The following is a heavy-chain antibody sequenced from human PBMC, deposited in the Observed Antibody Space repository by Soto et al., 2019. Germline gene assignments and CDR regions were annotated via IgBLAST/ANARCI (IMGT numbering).Heavy chain of an antibody. CDR1: GFIFSNYD. CDR3: VRHAKLTSVTANVGYYYGLDI. V-gene: IGHV3-23*01. CDR2: IGTSGGGT. J-gene: IGHJ6*02. D-gene: IGHD4-4*01. Sequence: EVQLLESGGGLVQPGGSLRLSCAASGFIFSNYDMSWVRLAPGKGLEWVSVIGTSGGGTYYADSVKGRFTISRDNSKNTVYLQMSSLRAEDTALYMCVRHAKLTSVTANVGYYYGLDIWGPGTTVTNSS.